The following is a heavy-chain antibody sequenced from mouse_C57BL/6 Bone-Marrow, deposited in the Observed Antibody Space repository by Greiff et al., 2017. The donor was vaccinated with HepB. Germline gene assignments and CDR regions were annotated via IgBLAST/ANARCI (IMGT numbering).Heavy chain of an antibody. CDR2: IHPNSGST. D-gene: IGHD1-1*01. Sequence: QVQLKQPGAELVKPGASVKLSCKASGYTFTSYWMHWVKQRPGQGLEWIGMIHPNSGSTNYNEKFKSKATLTVDKSSSTAYMQLSSLKSEDSAVYYCARCPYFGTTVVATGLDYWGQGTTLTVSS. V-gene: IGHV1-64*01. CDR3: ARCPYFGTTVVATGLDY. J-gene: IGHJ2*01. CDR1: GYTFTSYW.